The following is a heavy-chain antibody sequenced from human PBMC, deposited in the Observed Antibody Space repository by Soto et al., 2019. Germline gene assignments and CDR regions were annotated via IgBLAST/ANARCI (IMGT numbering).Heavy chain of an antibody. J-gene: IGHJ4*02. CDR3: ARDKITGLFDY. CDR2: INHSGST. D-gene: IGHD2-8*02. Sequence: SETLSLTCAVYGGSFSGYYWTWIRQPPGTGLEWIGEINHSGSTNYNPSLKSRVTISVDTSKNLFSLKLTSVTAADTAVYYCARDKITGLFDYWGQGTLVTVSS. V-gene: IGHV4-34*01. CDR1: GGSFSGYY.